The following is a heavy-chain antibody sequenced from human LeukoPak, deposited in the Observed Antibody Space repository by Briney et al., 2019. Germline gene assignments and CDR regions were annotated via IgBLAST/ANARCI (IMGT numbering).Heavy chain of an antibody. V-gene: IGHV3-23*01. CDR3: ASPIAAAGATADY. D-gene: IGHD6-13*01. CDR1: GFTFRSYA. CDR2: ISVSGST. J-gene: IGHJ4*02. Sequence: PGGSLRLSCAASGFTFRSYAMSWVRQAPGKGLEWVSGISVSGSTYYAGSVKGRFTISRVNSKNTLYLQMNSLRAEDTAVYYCASPIAAAGATADYWGQGTLVTVSS.